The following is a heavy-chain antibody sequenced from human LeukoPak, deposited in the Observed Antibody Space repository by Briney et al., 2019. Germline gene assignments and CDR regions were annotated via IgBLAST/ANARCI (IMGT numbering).Heavy chain of an antibody. V-gene: IGHV1-2*02. D-gene: IGHD3-3*01. Sequence: ASVKVSCRASGYTFTGYHIHWVRQAPGHGLEWMGWINPNSHGTDYAQNFQGRVTMTTDTSISTAYMEMSRLRSDDTAVYYCARCHDFWSGSMRFGPWGQGTLVTVSS. CDR2: INPNSHGT. J-gene: IGHJ5*02. CDR3: ARCHDFWSGSMRFGP. CDR1: GYTFTGYH.